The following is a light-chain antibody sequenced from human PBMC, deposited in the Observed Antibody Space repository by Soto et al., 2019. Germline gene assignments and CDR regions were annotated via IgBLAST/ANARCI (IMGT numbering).Light chain of an antibody. CDR2: MAS. CDR1: QSISNW. V-gene: IGKV1-5*03. J-gene: IGKJ1*01. Sequence: DIQMTQSPSTLSASVGDRVTITCRASQSISNWLAWYQQKPGKAPKVLIYMASSLESGVPPRFSGSGSGTEFTLTISSLQPDVFATYYCQQYHSYPAFGQGTKVEIK. CDR3: QQYHSYPA.